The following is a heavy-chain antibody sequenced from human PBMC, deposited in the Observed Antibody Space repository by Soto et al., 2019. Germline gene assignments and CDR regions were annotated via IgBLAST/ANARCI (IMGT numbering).Heavy chain of an antibody. D-gene: IGHD5-18*01. CDR2: IWYDGSNK. CDR3: ATLEGYKCGRVDFDN. CDR1: GFTFSSYG. J-gene: IGHJ4*01. V-gene: IGHV3-33*01. Sequence: EGSLRLSCAASGFTFSSYGMHWVRQAPGKGLEWVAVIWYDGSNKYYADSVKGRFTISRDNSKNTLYLQMNSLRAEDTAVYYRATLEGYKCGRVDFDNLSDGTL.